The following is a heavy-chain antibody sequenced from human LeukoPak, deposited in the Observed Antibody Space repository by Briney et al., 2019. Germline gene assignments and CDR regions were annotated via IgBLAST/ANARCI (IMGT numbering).Heavy chain of an antibody. CDR2: IYTGGST. CDR1: GCSFSDFY. CDR3: TRDFDY. Sequence: SETLSLTCTVSGCSFSDFYWSWIRQPAGKGLEWIGRIYTGGSTNYNPSLKSRVTMSVDTSKRQFSLNLSSVTAADTAVYYCTRDFDYWGQGTLVTVSS. V-gene: IGHV4-4*07. J-gene: IGHJ4*02.